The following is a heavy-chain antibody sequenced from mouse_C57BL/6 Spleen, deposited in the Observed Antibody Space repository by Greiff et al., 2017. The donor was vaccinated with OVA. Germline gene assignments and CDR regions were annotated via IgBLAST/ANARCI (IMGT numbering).Heavy chain of an antibody. J-gene: IGHJ4*01. D-gene: IGHD1-1*01. CDR1: GYTFTSYW. CDR3: ARSYYYGSSLYAMDY. CDR2: IDPNSGGT. V-gene: IGHV1-72*01. Sequence: QVQLQQPGAELVKPGASVTLSCKASGYTFTSYWMHWVKQRPGRGLEWIGRIDPNSGGTKYNEKFKSKATLTVDKPSSTAYMQLSSLTSEDSAVYYCARSYYYGSSLYAMDYWGQGTLVTVSA.